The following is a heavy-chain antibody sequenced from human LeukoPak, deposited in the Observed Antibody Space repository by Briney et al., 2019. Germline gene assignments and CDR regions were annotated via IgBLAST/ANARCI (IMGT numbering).Heavy chain of an antibody. J-gene: IGHJ6*03. CDR2: IYPGDSDT. CDR1: GYSFTSYW. D-gene: IGHD4-17*01. Sequence: LGESLKISCKGSGYSFTSYWIGWVRQMPGKGLEWMGIIYPGDSDTRYSPPFQGQVTISADKSISTAYLQWSSLKASDTAMYYCARRAGEEYYYYYMDVWGKGTTVTVSS. CDR3: ARRAGEEYYYYYMDV. V-gene: IGHV5-51*01.